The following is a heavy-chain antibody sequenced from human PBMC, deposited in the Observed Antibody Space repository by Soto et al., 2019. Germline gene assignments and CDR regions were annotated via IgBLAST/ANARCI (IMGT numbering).Heavy chain of an antibody. CDR2: IRSKANSYAT. CDR3: TRPGIAAGGSLPSINNWFDP. Sequence: GGSLRLSCAASGFTFSGSAMHWVRQASGKGLEWVGRIRSKANSYATAYAASVKGRFTISRDDSKNTAYLQMNSLKTEDTAVYYCTRPGIAAGGSLPSINNWFDPGGQGTLVTVSS. V-gene: IGHV3-73*01. D-gene: IGHD6-13*01. J-gene: IGHJ5*02. CDR1: GFTFSGSA.